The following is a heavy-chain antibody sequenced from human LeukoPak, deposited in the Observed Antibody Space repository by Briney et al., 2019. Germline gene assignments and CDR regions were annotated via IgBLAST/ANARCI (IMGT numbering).Heavy chain of an antibody. J-gene: IGHJ4*02. CDR3: ATVFDSSGYYKHDY. D-gene: IGHD3-22*01. Sequence: GASVKVSCKVSGYTLTELSMHWVRQAPGKGLEWMGGFDPEDGETIYAQKFQCRVTMTEDTSTDTAYMELSSLRSEDTAVYYCATVFDSSGYYKHDYWGQGTLVTVSS. CDR1: GYTLTELS. CDR2: FDPEDGET. V-gene: IGHV1-24*01.